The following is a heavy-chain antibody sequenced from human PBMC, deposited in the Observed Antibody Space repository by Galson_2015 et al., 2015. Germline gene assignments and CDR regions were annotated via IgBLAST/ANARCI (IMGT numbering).Heavy chain of an antibody. CDR2: IDWDDDK. Sequence: PALVKPTQTLTLTCTFSGFSLSTTGLCVSWIRQPPGKALEWLALIDWDDDKYCSTSLKTRLTISKDTSKNQVVLTMTNMDPVDTATYYCARIRYYDSSGLFDYWGQGTLVTVSS. V-gene: IGHV2-70*01. CDR1: GFSLSTTGLC. J-gene: IGHJ4*02. CDR3: ARIRYYDSSGLFDY. D-gene: IGHD3-22*01.